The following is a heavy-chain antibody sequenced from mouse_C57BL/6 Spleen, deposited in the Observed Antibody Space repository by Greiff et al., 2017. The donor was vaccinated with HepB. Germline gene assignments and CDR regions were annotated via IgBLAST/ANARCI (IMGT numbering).Heavy chain of an antibody. J-gene: IGHJ4*01. D-gene: IGHD1-1*01. CDR2: FYPGSGSI. V-gene: IGHV1-62-2*01. Sequence: QVQLQQSGAELVKPGASVKLSCKASGYTFTEYSIHWVKQRSGQGLEWIGWFYPGSGSIKYNEKFKDKATLTADKSSSTVYMELSRLTSEDSAVYFCARQYYGSSYSYYAMDYWGQGTSVTVSS. CDR1: GYTFTEYS. CDR3: ARQYYGSSYSYYAMDY.